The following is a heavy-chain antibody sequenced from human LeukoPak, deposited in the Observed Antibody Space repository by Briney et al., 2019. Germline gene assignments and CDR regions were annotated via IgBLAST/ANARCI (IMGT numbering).Heavy chain of an antibody. V-gene: IGHV3-53*01. CDR3: ARSRGIPDAFDM. Sequence: PGGSLRLSCAVSGFTVVTNYINWVRQPPGKGLEWVSVIYSGGSKYYADSVKGRFTTSRDNSKNTVYLQMNSLRAEDTAVYYCARSRGIPDAFDMWGLGTMVTVSS. J-gene: IGHJ3*02. D-gene: IGHD2-21*01. CDR2: IYSGGSK. CDR1: GFTVVTNY.